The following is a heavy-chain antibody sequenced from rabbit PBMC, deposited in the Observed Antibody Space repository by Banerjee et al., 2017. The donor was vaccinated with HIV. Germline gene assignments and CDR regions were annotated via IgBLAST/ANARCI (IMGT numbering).Heavy chain of an antibody. Sequence: QEQLVESGGGLVKPGASLTLTCTASGFSFSSSYYMCWVRQAPGKGLEWIGCINTGSGSTWYASWAKGRFTISKTSSTTVTLQMTSLTAADTATYFCARPGYAGYGFNLWGQGTLVTVS. J-gene: IGHJ4*01. CDR3: ARPGYAGYGFNL. CDR1: GFSFSSSYY. D-gene: IGHD7-1*01. V-gene: IGHV1S45*01. CDR2: INTGSGST.